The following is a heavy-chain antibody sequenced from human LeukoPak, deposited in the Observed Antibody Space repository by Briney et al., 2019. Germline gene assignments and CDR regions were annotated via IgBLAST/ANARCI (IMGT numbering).Heavy chain of an antibody. J-gene: IGHJ4*02. CDR3: ARSGRRTYYYFDL. Sequence: ASVKVSCKASGYTFTSYDINWVRQANGQGLEWMGWMNPNSGNTGYAQRFQGRVSMTRNTSISTAYMELSSLRFDDTAVYFCARSGRRTYYYFDLWGQGTLVTVSS. V-gene: IGHV1-8*01. CDR2: MNPNSGNT. CDR1: GYTFTSYD. D-gene: IGHD1-26*01.